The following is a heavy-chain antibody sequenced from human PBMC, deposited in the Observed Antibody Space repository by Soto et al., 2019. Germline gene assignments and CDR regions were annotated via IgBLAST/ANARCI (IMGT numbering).Heavy chain of an antibody. CDR1: DFSFTSYA. CDR3: GKQMGTWVNTAFDF. V-gene: IGHV3-23*01. J-gene: IGHJ4*02. D-gene: IGHD5-18*01. CDR2: ISNDGGNI. Sequence: EVQMSASGGGVVQPGESLRLSCVAPDFSFTSYAMTWVRLPPGKGLQWVAAISNDGGNIYYRDSVRGRFTISRDNSKNTRYLQRHSLKGEDTAVYFCGKQMGTWVNTAFDFWGEGTQVTVSS.